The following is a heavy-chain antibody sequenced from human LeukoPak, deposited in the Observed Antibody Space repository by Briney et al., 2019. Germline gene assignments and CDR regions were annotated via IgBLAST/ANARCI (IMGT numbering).Heavy chain of an antibody. D-gene: IGHD3-16*01. J-gene: IGHJ4*02. CDR1: GFTFSSQA. V-gene: IGHV3-23*01. Sequence: GGSLRLSCAASGFTFSSQAMSWVRQAPGKGLEWVSGISGSGGSTYYADSVKGRFTISRDNSKNTLYLQMNSLRAEDTAVYYCAKDIGVGDYVWGSSYYFDYWGQGTLVTVSS. CDR3: AKDIGVGDYVWGSSYYFDY. CDR2: ISGSGGST.